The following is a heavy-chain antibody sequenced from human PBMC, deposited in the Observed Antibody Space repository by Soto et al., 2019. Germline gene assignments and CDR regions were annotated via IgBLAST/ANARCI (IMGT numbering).Heavy chain of an antibody. J-gene: IGHJ6*02. D-gene: IGHD5-18*01. CDR1: RFMFSSYW. V-gene: IGHV3-74*01. CDR3: ARGFEYSYGYNYYGMDV. Sequence: EGSLRLSCAASRFMFSSYWMHWVRQAPGKGLVWVSRINSDGGTTTYADSVKGRFTISRDNAKNTLYLQMNSLRAEDTAVYYCARGFEYSYGYNYYGMDVWGQVTTVTV. CDR2: INSDGGTT.